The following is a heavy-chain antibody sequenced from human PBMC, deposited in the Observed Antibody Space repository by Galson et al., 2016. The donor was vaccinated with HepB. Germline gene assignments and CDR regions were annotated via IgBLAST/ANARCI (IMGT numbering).Heavy chain of an antibody. J-gene: IGHJ4*02. CDR1: GFIFSNFA. CDR2: ISYEESNK. CDR3: AKDPHLRYFDFWNGPPLD. Sequence: RRRSCAVAGFIFSNFARGWGRPAAGIGWVWAAGISYEESNKEYAGAVDGRFTSSRDKSKNTLYLQRNSLRAEDTAVYYCAKDPHLRYFDFWNGPPLDWGQGTLVTVSS. V-gene: IGHV3-30*18. D-gene: IGHD3-3*01.